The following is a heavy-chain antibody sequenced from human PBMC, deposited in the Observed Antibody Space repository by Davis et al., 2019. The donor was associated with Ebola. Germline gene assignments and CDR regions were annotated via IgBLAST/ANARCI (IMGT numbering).Heavy chain of an antibody. J-gene: IGHJ6*04. D-gene: IGHD5-12*01. CDR3: AREGSGYDSLYYYGMDV. V-gene: IGHV1-18*04. Sequence: AASVQVSCKASGYTFTNYGITWVRQAPGQGLEWMGWINPYNGNTNYAQKLQGRVTMTTDTSTRTAYMELRSLRSDDTAVYYCAREGSGYDSLYYYGMDVWGKGTTVTVSS. CDR1: GYTFTNYG. CDR2: INPYNGNT.